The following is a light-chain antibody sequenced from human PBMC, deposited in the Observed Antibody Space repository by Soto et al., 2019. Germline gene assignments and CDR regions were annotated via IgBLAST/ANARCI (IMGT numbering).Light chain of an antibody. CDR2: AAS. CDR3: QQYNNWPIT. V-gene: IGKV3-15*01. Sequence: EIVLTQSPGTLSLSPGERATLSCRASQSVSSSYLAWYQQKPGQAPRLLINAASTRATGIPARFSGSGSGTEFTLTISSLQSEDFAVYYCQQYNNWPITFGQGTRLEIK. J-gene: IGKJ5*01. CDR1: QSVSSSY.